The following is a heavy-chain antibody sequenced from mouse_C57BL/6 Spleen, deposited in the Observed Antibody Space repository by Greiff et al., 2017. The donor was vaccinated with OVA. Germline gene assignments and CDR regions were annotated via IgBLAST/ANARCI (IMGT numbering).Heavy chain of an antibody. Sequence: QVHVKQSGAELVRPGTSVKVSCKASGYAFTNYLIEWVKQRPGQGLEWIGVINPGSGGTNYNEKFKGKATLTADKSSSTAYMQLSSLTSEDSAVYFCARGDDYDSYYFDYWGQGTTLTVSS. V-gene: IGHV1-54*01. CDR2: INPGSGGT. CDR1: GYAFTNYL. CDR3: ARGDDYDSYYFDY. D-gene: IGHD2-4*01. J-gene: IGHJ2*01.